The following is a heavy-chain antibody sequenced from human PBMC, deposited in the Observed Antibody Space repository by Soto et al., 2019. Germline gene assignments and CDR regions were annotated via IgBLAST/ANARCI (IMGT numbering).Heavy chain of an antibody. J-gene: IGHJ4*02. CDR3: AKKVNSGSGSQYFDY. CDR1: GFTFSSYA. V-gene: IGHV3-23*01. CDR2: FRGSGDDGTT. Sequence: VQLLESGGGLVQPGGSLRLSCAASGFTFSSYALNWVRHAPGRGLEWVSGFRGSGDDGTTYYADSVKGRFTISRDNSKTMLFLQMNSLRAEDTAIYYCAKKVNSGSGSQYFDYWGQGTLVTVSS. D-gene: IGHD3-10*01.